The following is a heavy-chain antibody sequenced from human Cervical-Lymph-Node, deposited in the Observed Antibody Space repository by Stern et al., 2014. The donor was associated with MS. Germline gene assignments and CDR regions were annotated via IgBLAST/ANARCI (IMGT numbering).Heavy chain of an antibody. Sequence: QVQLQEASPGLVKPSETLSLTCRVSGGSISSSSYYWGWIRQPPVTGLEXTGSIYYTGNTYYPPSLKRRVTISGDTSKNQFSLKLPSVTAADTAVYYCARHQGGASSGYYSPFDYWGQGTLVTVSS. CDR2: IYYTGNT. J-gene: IGHJ4*02. V-gene: IGHV4-39*01. CDR1: GGSISSSSYY. D-gene: IGHD3-22*01. CDR3: ARHQGGASSGYYSPFDY.